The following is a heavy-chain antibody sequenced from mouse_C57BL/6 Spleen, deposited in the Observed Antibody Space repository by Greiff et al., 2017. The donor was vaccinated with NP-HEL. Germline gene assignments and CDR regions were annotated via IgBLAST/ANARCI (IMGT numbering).Heavy chain of an antibody. V-gene: IGHV1-22*01. CDR2: INPNNGGT. Sequence: EVQLVESGPELVKPGASVKMSCKASGYTFTDYNMHWVKQSHGKSLEWIGYINPNNGGTTYNQKFKGKATLTVNKSSSTAYMELRSLTSEDSAVYYCARLAYYFDYWGQGTTLTVSS. CDR3: ARLAYYFDY. J-gene: IGHJ2*01. CDR1: GYTFTDYN.